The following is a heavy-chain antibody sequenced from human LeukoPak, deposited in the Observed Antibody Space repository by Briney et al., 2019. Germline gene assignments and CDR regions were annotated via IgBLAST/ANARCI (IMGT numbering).Heavy chain of an antibody. CDR1: GFTFSSYG. CDR2: ISYDGSNK. V-gene: IGHV3-30*18. D-gene: IGHD6-19*01. CDR3: AKDSSGWYGYYYYGMDV. Sequence: PGGSLRLSCAASGFTFSSYGMHWVRQAPGKGLEWVAVISYDGSNKYYADSVKGRFTTSRDNSKNTLYLQMNSLRAEDTAVYYCAKDSSGWYGYYYYGMDVWGQGTTVTVSS. J-gene: IGHJ6*02.